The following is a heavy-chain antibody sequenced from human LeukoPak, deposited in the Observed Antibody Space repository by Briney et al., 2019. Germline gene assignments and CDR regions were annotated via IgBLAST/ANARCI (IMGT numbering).Heavy chain of an antibody. J-gene: IGHJ4*02. CDR1: GYTFTGYY. Sequence: ASVKVSCKASGYTFTGYYMHWVRQAPGQGLEWMGRINPNSGGTNYAQKFQGRVTMTRDTSISTAYMELSRLRSDDTAVYYCARTSFDYGDYGVDYWGQGTLVTVSS. V-gene: IGHV1-2*06. CDR3: ARTSFDYGDYGVDY. CDR2: INPNSGGT. D-gene: IGHD4-17*01.